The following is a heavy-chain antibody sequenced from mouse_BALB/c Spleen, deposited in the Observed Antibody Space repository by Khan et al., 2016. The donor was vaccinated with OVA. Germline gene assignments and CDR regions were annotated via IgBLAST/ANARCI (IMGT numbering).Heavy chain of an antibody. Sequence: EVELVESGGGLVKPGGSLKLSCAASGFTFSDYYMYWVRQTPEKRLEWVATISDGGSYTYYPDSVKGRFAISRDDAKNNLYLQMNSLKSEDTARYNCARGFYGDPFAYWGQGTLVTVSA. J-gene: IGHJ3*01. CDR3: ARGFYGDPFAY. V-gene: IGHV5-4*02. CDR2: ISDGGSYT. CDR1: GFTFSDYY. D-gene: IGHD2-13*01.